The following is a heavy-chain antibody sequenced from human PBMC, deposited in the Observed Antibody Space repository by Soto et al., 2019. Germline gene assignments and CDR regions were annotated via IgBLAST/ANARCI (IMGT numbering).Heavy chain of an antibody. D-gene: IGHD3-16*02. J-gene: IGHJ4*02. V-gene: IGHV4-34*01. CDR2: INHSGST. CDR1: GGSFSGYY. CDR3: ARGDVGYDYIWGSYRPKNPFDY. Sequence: KTSETLSLTCAVYGGSFSGYYWSWIRQPPGKGLEWIGEINHSGSTNYNPSLKSRVTISVDTSKNQFSLKLSSVTAADTAVYYCARGDVGYDYIWGSYRPKNPFDYWGQGTLVTVSS.